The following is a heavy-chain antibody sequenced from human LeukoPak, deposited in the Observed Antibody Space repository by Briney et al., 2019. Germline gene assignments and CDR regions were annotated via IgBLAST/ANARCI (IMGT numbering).Heavy chain of an antibody. V-gene: IGHV4-59*01. CDR1: GGSIGGYY. D-gene: IGHD4-17*01. Sequence: SETLSLTCTVSGGSIGGYYWTWIRQPPGKGLEWIGYICNSGTNYNPSLKSRVTISVDTSKTQFSLKLSSVTAADTAVYYCARVAPLWVTIIWGQGTMVTVSS. CDR3: ARVAPLWVTII. CDR2: ICNSGT. J-gene: IGHJ3*02.